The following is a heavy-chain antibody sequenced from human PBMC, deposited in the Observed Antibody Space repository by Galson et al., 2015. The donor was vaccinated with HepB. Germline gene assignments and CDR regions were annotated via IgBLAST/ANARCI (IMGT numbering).Heavy chain of an antibody. CDR3: ARTRRLESLSSYFDY. CDR2: IQPGDSET. D-gene: IGHD2/OR15-2a*01. Sequence: QSGAEVKKPGESLKISCTGSGYSFTSYWVGWVRQMPGEGLEWMGVIQPGDSETRYSPSFQGQITISADTSTTTAYLQWNSLKASDTAMYFCARTRRLESLSSYFDYWGQGTLVTVSS. CDR1: GYSFTSYW. J-gene: IGHJ4*02. V-gene: IGHV5-51*01.